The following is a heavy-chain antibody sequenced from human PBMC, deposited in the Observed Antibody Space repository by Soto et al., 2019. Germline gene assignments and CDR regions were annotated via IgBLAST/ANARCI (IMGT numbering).Heavy chain of an antibody. CDR3: AREPRRATVTTGAP. J-gene: IGHJ5*02. D-gene: IGHD4-17*01. CDR1: GGSFSGYY. V-gene: IGHV4-34*01. Sequence: QVQLQQWGAGLLKPSETLSLTCAVYGGSFSGYYWSWIRQPPGKGLEWIGEINHSGSTNYNPSLKSRVTISVPTSKNQFSLKLSSVTAADTAVYYCAREPRRATVTTGAPWGQGTLVTVSS. CDR2: INHSGST.